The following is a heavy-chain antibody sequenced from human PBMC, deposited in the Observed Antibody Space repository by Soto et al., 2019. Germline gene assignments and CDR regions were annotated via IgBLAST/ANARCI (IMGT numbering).Heavy chain of an antibody. D-gene: IGHD2-2*02. CDR2: ISSNRDTT. V-gene: IGHV3-64D*08. J-gene: IGHJ4*02. CDR3: GKGQCRTTACYTVFFDY. CDR1: GFSFSDYA. Sequence: GGSLRLSCSASGFSFSDYAMHWVRQAPGKGPEYISGISSNRDTTYYADSVRDRITISRDNSKKTVYLQMSSLRPEDAAVYYYGKGQCRTTACYTVFFDYWGLGTLVTVSS.